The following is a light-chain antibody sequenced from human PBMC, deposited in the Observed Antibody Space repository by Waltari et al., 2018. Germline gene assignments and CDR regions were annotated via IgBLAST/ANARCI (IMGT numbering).Light chain of an antibody. Sequence: DIQLTQSPSFLSASVGDRVTITCRASQGLTSYFAWYQQKPGNAPKLLIYGASTLQSGVPSRFSGSGSGTEFTLTISSLQPEDSATYYCQQLNSYPITFVQGTRVESK. CDR1: QGLTSY. J-gene: IGKJ5*01. V-gene: IGKV1-9*01. CDR2: GAS. CDR3: QQLNSYPIT.